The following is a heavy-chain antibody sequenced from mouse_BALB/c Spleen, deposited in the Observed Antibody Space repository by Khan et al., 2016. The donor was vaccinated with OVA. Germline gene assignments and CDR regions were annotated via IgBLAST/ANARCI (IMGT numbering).Heavy chain of an antibody. J-gene: IGHJ3*01. CDR2: IDPSNSET. CDR3: AISGYAAFAY. V-gene: IGHV1-74*01. Sequence: QVQLKQSGPELVRPGTSVKVSCKASGYTFTSYWMNWVKQRPGQGLEWVGMIDPSNSETNLNQKFKDKATLSEDKSSNTAYMQLSSLTSEDSAVYYFAISGYAAFAYWGQGTLVTVSA. D-gene: IGHD2-14*01. CDR1: GYTFTSYW.